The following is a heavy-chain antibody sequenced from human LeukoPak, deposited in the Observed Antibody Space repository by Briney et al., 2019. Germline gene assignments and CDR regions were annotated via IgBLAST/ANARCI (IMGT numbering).Heavy chain of an antibody. CDR3: TSIAAAGYVFDY. Sequence: GASVKVSCKASGYTFTSYYMHWVRQAPGQGLEWMGIINPSGGSTSYAQKFQGRVTMTRDTSTSTVYMELSSLRSEDTAVYYCTSIAAAGYVFDYWGQGTLVTVPS. D-gene: IGHD6-13*01. V-gene: IGHV1-46*01. CDR2: INPSGGST. J-gene: IGHJ4*02. CDR1: GYTFTSYY.